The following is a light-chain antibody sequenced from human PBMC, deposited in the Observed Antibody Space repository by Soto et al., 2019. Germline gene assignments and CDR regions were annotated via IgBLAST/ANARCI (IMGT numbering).Light chain of an antibody. CDR1: QSVSNNY. CDR3: QQYGSSGT. J-gene: IGKJ1*01. Sequence: VVSQAPGALSLSPGERATLSCRASQSVSNNYLAWYQQKPGQAPRLLIYGASNRATGIPDRFSGSGSGTDFTITISRLEPEDFAVYYCQQYGSSGTFGQGTKVDIK. CDR2: GAS. V-gene: IGKV3-20*01.